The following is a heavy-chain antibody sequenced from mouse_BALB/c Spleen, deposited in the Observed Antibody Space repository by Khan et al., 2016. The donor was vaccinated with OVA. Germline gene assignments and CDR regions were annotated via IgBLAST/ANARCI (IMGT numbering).Heavy chain of an antibody. V-gene: IGHV1-76*01. CDR1: GYIFTSYW. CDR2: IYPGTDNT. J-gene: IGHJ2*01. D-gene: IGHD3-2*02. Sequence: QVQLKESGAELVRPGASVKLSCKTSGYIFTSYWIHWVKQRPGQGLEWIARIYPGTDNTYYNEKFKDKATLTADKSSSTAYMQLSSLKSEDSEVYFWAREEALYHFDHWGQGTTLTVSS. CDR3: AREEALYHFDH.